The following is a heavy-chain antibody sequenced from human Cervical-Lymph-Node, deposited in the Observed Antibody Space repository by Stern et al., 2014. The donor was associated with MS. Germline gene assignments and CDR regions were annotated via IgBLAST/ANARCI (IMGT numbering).Heavy chain of an antibody. D-gene: IGHD3-10*01. V-gene: IGHV4-39*01. CDR1: GGSISTSSYF. CDR3: ARRGSGLDY. CDR2: ISYSGST. J-gene: IGHJ4*02. Sequence: QVQLQESGPGLVKPSETLSLTCTVSGGSISTSSYFWGWIRQPPGQGLEWIGSISYSGSTYYNQSLKSRVTISVDTSKNQFSLKRSSVTAADTAVYYCARRGSGLDYWGQGTLVTVSS.